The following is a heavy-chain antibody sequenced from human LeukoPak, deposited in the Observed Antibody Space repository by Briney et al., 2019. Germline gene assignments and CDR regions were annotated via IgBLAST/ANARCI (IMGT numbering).Heavy chain of an antibody. J-gene: IGHJ2*01. CDR2: IYSGGST. Sequence: GGSLRLSCAASGFTVSSNYMSWVRQAPGKGLEWVSVIYSGGSTYYADPVKGRFTISRDNSKNTLYLQMNSLRAEDTAVYYCAKGPSIAARPGYFDLWGRGTLVTVSS. CDR1: GFTVSSNY. CDR3: AKGPSIAARPGYFDL. V-gene: IGHV3-53*01. D-gene: IGHD6-6*01.